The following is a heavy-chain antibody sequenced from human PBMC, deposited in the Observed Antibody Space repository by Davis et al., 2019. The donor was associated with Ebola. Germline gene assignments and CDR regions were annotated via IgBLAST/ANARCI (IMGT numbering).Heavy chain of an antibody. CDR1: SYTLSTLS. Sequence: ASALISCNISSYTLSTLSMDWVRQAPGKGLEWRGGSDPEDGEKIYAQKFQGRVIMTEDTSTDTAFMELSSLRSEDTAVYYCSSEYGDYWGQGTLVTVSS. CDR2: SDPEDGEK. D-gene: IGHD3-10*01. J-gene: IGHJ4*02. V-gene: IGHV1-24*01. CDR3: SSEYGDY.